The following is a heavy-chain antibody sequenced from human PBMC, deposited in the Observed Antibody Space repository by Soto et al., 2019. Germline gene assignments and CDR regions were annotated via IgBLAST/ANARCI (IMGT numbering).Heavy chain of an antibody. V-gene: IGHV4-59*01. Sequence: PSETLSLTCNVSVCSIIDFYWSLIRQSPVKRLEWIGYLYYTGSTNYNPALKSRVTISLDTSKNQFSLKVRSVTAADTAVYYCARGGGYDFRSRKDPHIEVWGKGNTVTVSS. J-gene: IGHJ6*04. D-gene: IGHD3-3*01. CDR1: VCSIIDFY. CDR2: LYYTGST. CDR3: ARGGGYDFRSRKDPHIEV.